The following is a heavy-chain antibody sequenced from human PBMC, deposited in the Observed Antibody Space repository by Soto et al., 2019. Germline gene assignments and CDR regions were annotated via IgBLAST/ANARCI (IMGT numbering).Heavy chain of an antibody. V-gene: IGHV4-39*01. CDR2: IYYGGSS. Sequence: QLQLQESGPGLVKPSETLSLTCTVSGVSISSSSYYWGWFRQPPGKGLEWIGTIYYGGSSYSNPSLTSRVTISLDTSKNKFSLTLTSVTAADTAVYYCARHGSYWGQGTLVTVAS. CDR3: ARHGSY. J-gene: IGHJ4*02. CDR1: GVSISSSSYY.